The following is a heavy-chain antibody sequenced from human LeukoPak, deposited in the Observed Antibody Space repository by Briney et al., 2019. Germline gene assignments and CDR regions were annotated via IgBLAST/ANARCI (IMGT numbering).Heavy chain of an antibody. J-gene: IGHJ5*02. Sequence: GGSLRLSCATSGFTLSSYGMHWVRQAPGNGLEWVAIIAHDGVNKYYTDSVKGRFTISRENSRNTLYLQMNRLRPEDTDVYYCARDWGASGWYNWFDPWGQGTLVTASS. CDR1: GFTLSSYG. CDR3: ARDWGASGWYNWFDP. CDR2: IAHDGVNK. D-gene: IGHD6-19*01. V-gene: IGHV3-30*19.